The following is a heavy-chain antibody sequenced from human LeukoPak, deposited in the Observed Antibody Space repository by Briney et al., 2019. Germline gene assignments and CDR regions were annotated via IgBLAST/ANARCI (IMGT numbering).Heavy chain of an antibody. CDR2: IAADGAS. CDR1: DSSFRSHD. D-gene: IGHD3-10*01. J-gene: IGHJ4*02. CDR3: AKGPNFGSWRAVDY. Sequence: GGSLTLSCAASDSSFRSHDMSWVRQTLERVLEWVSSIAADGASWYADSVRGRFTISRDRSQNILYLQMNSLRADDTAIYYCAKGPNFGSWRAVDYWGQGSLVTVSS. V-gene: IGHV3-23*01.